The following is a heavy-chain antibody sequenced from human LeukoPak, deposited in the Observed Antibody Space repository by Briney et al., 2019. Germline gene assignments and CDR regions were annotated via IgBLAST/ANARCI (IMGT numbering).Heavy chain of an antibody. D-gene: IGHD6-13*01. CDR1: GFTFSDLY. J-gene: IGHJ5*02. CDR2: ISGSGGST. V-gene: IGHV3-23*01. Sequence: GGSLRLSCAASGFTFSDLYMDWVRQAPGKGLEWVSAISGSGGSTYYADSVKGRFTISRDNSKNTLYLQMNSLRAEDTAVYYCAKLRAAAGTGKRDWFDPWGQGTLVTVSS. CDR3: AKLRAAAGTGKRDWFDP.